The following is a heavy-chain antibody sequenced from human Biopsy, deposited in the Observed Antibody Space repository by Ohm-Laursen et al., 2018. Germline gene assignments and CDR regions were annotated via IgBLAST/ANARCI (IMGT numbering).Heavy chain of an antibody. CDR1: GGTLITYA. J-gene: IGHJ4*02. CDR2: IIPILHVP. Sequence: ESSVKVSCKASGGTLITYAISWVRQAPGQGLEWMGRIIPILHVPTYAQSFQGRVTISADKSTSTAYMELSGLRSEDTAVYYCASLEDRTFDKWGQGTLVTVSS. V-gene: IGHV1-69*04. CDR3: ASLEDRTFDK.